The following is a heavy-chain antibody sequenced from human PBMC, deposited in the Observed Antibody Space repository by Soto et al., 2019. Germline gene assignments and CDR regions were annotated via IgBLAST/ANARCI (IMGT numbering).Heavy chain of an antibody. CDR3: ASRLGYSDNTGMDV. Sequence: QVQLVQSGAEVKKPGSSVKVSCKASGGTFTNYIISWVRQAPGQGLEWMGRITPILDRANYAQKFQGRVTITADRSTSTAYMELSSLRSEDTAVFYCASRLGYSDNTGMDVWGQGTSVTVSS. D-gene: IGHD5-18*01. CDR1: GGTFTNYI. J-gene: IGHJ6*02. V-gene: IGHV1-69*02. CDR2: ITPILDRA.